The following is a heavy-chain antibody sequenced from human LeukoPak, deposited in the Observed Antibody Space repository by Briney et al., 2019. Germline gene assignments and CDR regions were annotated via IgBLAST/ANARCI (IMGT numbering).Heavy chain of an antibody. D-gene: IGHD3-22*01. Sequence: ASVKVSCKASGYTFTSYDINWVRQATGQGLGWMGWVNPNSGNTGYAQKFQGRVTMTRNTSISTAYMELSSLRSEDTAVYYCARLGYYYDSSGYHYWGQGTLVTVSS. CDR1: GYTFTSYD. CDR3: ARLGYYYDSSGYHY. CDR2: VNPNSGNT. V-gene: IGHV1-8*01. J-gene: IGHJ4*02.